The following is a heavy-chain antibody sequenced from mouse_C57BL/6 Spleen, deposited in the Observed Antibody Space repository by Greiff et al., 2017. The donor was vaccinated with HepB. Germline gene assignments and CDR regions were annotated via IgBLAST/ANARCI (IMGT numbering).Heavy chain of an antibody. D-gene: IGHD4-1*01. CDR1: GFTFTDYY. Sequence: VQLKESGGGLVQPGGSLSLSCAASGFTFTDYYMSWVRQPPGKALEWLGFIRNKANGYTTEYSASVKGRFTISRDNSQSILYLQMNALRAEDSATYYCARYAPLGGTEYYFDYWGQGTTLTVSS. V-gene: IGHV7-3*01. J-gene: IGHJ2*01. CDR2: IRNKANGYTT. CDR3: ARYAPLGGTEYYFDY.